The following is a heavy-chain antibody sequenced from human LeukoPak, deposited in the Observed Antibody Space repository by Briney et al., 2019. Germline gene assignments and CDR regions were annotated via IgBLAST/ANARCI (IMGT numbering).Heavy chain of an antibody. CDR2: IYTSGST. J-gene: IGHJ6*03. CDR3: ARVGYGIVYYYYYMDV. D-gene: IGHD1-26*01. Sequence: KPSETLSLTCTVSGGSISSYYWSWIRQPAGKGLEWIGRIYTSGSTNYNPSLKSRVTMSVDTSKNQFSLKLSSVTAADTAVYYCARVGYGIVYYYYYMDVWGKGTTVTVSS. V-gene: IGHV4-4*07. CDR1: GGSISSYY.